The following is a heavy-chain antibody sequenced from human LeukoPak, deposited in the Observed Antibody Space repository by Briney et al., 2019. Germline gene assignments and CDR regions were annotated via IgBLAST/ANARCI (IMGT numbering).Heavy chain of an antibody. CDR3: AREDGYRYYFDY. D-gene: IGHD5-24*01. Sequence: SETLSLTCTVSGGSISSGSYYWSWIRQPAGKGLEWIGRNYTSGSTNYNPSLKSRVTISVDTSKNQFSLKLSSVTAADTAVYYCAREDGYRYYFDYWGQGTLVTVSS. CDR1: GGSISSGSYY. CDR2: NYTSGST. V-gene: IGHV4-61*02. J-gene: IGHJ4*02.